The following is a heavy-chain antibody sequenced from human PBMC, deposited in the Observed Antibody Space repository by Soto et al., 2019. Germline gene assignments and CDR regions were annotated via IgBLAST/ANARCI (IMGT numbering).Heavy chain of an antibody. V-gene: IGHV4-30-2*01. J-gene: IGHJ3*02. CDR3: ARGGYYDSTAFDI. D-gene: IGHD3-22*01. CDR2: IYHSGST. Sequence: SETLFLTCAVSGGSISGGGYSWSWIRQPPGKGLEWIGYIYHSGSTYYNPSLKSRVTISVDRSKNQFSLKLSSVTAADTAVYYCARGGYYDSTAFDIWGQGTMVTVSS. CDR1: GGSISGGGYS.